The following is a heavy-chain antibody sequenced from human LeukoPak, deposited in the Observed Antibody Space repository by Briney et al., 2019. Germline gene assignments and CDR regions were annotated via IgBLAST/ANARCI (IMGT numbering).Heavy chain of an antibody. D-gene: IGHD3-3*01. CDR1: GGSISSGGYY. J-gene: IGHJ6*02. CDR2: INHSGST. Sequence: SQTLSLTCTVSGGSISSGGYYWSWIRQPPGTGLEWIGEINHSGSTNYNPSLKSRVTISVDTSKNQFSLKLSSVTAADTAVYYCVCHRSGRPENYYYYGMDVWGQGTTVTVSS. V-gene: IGHV4-30-2*01. CDR3: VCHRSGRPENYYYYGMDV.